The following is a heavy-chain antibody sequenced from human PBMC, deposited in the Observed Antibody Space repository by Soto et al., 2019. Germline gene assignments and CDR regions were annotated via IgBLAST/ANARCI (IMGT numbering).Heavy chain of an antibody. J-gene: IGHJ4*01. CDR1: GSPISSYY. Sequence: PSETLSLTCSVSGSPISSYYWGWFRLPPGQGLQWVGYIYYTGTTSYNPSLKGRVTVSLDTSKKQFSLKLRSVTAADTAVYFCARLGGYYQAFDQWGQGALVTFSS. CDR2: IYYTGTT. D-gene: IGHD3-22*01. CDR3: ARLGGYYQAFDQ. V-gene: IGHV4-59*08.